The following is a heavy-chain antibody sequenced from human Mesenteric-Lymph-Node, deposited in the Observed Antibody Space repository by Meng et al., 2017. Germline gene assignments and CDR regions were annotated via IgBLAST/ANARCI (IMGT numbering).Heavy chain of an antibody. CDR1: GYTFASYG. Sequence: QVQLLQSGAGVKKPGASVRVSCEASGYTFASYGISWLRQAPGQGLEWMGWFVNNVDTYSAQKFQGRVTMTTDTHTSTAFMELRSLRSDDTAVYYCARGTPGRSYSDYWGQGTLVTVSS. J-gene: IGHJ4*02. V-gene: IGHV1-18*01. D-gene: IGHD3-10*01. CDR2: FVNNVDT. CDR3: ARGTPGRSYSDY.